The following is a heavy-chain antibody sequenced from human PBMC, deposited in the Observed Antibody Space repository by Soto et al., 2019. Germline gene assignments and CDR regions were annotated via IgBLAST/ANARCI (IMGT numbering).Heavy chain of an antibody. CDR1: GDSIGTTHSY. V-gene: IGHV4-39*01. J-gene: IGHJ4*02. CDR3: ARHEGNGNVWPLDY. CDR2: IHYSGST. D-gene: IGHD2-8*01. Sequence: PSETLSLTCTVSGDSIGTTHSYWAWIRQSPGKGLEWIGNIHYSGSTYYMPSLRSRVTLSVETSKNQFSLRLTSVTAEDTAVYYCARHEGNGNVWPLDYWGQGILVTVSS.